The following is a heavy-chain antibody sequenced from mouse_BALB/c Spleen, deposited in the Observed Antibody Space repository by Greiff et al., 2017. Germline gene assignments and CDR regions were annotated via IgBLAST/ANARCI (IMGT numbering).Heavy chain of an antibody. J-gene: IGHJ3*01. Sequence: QVQLQQSGAVLVRPGSSVKISCKASGYAFSSYWMNWVKQRPGQGLEWIGQIYPGDGDTNYNGKFKGKATLTADKSSSTAYMQLSSLTSEDSAVYFCARFGGFAYWGQGTLVTVSA. V-gene: IGHV1-80*01. CDR2: IYPGDGDT. CDR3: ARFGGFAY. CDR1: GYAFSSYW.